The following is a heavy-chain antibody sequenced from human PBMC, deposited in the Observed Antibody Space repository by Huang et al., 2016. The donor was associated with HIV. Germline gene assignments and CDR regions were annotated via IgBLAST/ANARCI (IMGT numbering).Heavy chain of an antibody. V-gene: IGHV3-74*01. D-gene: IGHD3-22*01. CDR2: INSDRSST. J-gene: IGHJ4*02. CDR3: ARDPRIQSWLNFFDY. Sequence: EVQLVESGGGLVQPGGSLRLSCAASGFSISSYWMHWVRQAPGKGLVWVARINSDRSSTSYADSVKGRFTISRDNAKNTLYLQMNSLRAEDTAVYYCARDPRIQSWLNFFDYWGQGTLVSVSS. CDR1: GFSISSYW.